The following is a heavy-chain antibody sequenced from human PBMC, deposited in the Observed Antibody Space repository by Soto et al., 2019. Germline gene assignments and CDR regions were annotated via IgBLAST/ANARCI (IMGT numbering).Heavy chain of an antibody. D-gene: IGHD2-15*01. CDR3: ARIRYCSGGSCLDFQH. CDR1: GYSFTSYW. J-gene: IGHJ1*01. Sequence: PGESLKISCKGSGYSFTSYWISWVRQMPGKGLERMGRIDPSDSYTNYSPSFQGHVTISADKSISTAFLQWSSLKASDTAMYYCARIRYCSGGSCLDFQHWGQGTLVTVSS. V-gene: IGHV5-10-1*01. CDR2: IDPSDSYT.